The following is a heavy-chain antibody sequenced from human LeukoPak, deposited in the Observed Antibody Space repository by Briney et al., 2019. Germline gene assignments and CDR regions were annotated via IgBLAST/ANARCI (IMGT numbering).Heavy chain of an antibody. CDR3: ARAGASNEFDY. CDR2: IWSDGSKT. V-gene: IGHV3-33*01. J-gene: IGHJ4*02. CDR1: GFTSTSYG. Sequence: GGSLRLSCAASGFTSTSYGMHWVRQAPGKGLEWVAVIWSDGSKTYYVDSVKGRFTISRDYSKNTLYLQMSSLRVEDTAVYYRARAGASNEFDYWGQGTLVTVSS. D-gene: IGHD2-8*01.